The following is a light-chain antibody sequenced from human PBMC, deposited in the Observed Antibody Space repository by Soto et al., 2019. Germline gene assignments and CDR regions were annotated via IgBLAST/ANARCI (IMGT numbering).Light chain of an antibody. J-gene: IGKJ2*01. CDR1: QSVRNNY. CDR3: HQYDDGPYT. CDR2: AAS. V-gene: IGKV3-20*01. Sequence: EIVLTQSPGTLSLSPGERSTLTCRASQSVRNNYLAWYQQRPGQAPRLLIYAASSRATGIPDRFSGSGSGTEFTLTISSLQSEDFAVYYCHQYDDGPYTFGQGTKVDIK.